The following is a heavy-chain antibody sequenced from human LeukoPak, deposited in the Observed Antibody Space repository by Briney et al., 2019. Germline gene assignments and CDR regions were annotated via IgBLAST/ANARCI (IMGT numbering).Heavy chain of an antibody. CDR1: GGSISSSSYY. J-gene: IGHJ5*02. CDR3: ARSPFDWLFYRPDWFDP. CDR2: IYYSGST. V-gene: IGHV4-39*01. D-gene: IGHD3-9*01. Sequence: SETLSLTCTVSGGSISSSSYYWGWIRQPPGKGLEWIGSIYYSGSTYYNPSLKSRVTISVDTSKNQFSLKLSSVTAADTAVYYCARSPFDWLFYRPDWFDPWGQGTLATVSS.